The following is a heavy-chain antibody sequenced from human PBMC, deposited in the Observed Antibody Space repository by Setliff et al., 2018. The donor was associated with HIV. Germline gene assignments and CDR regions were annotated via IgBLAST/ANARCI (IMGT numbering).Heavy chain of an antibody. CDR2: ISGSAGST. D-gene: IGHD4-17*01. J-gene: IGHJ4*02. V-gene: IGHV3-23*01. Sequence: GGSLRLSCAASGFTFSSYAMSWVRQAPGKGLDWVSAISGSAGSTYYADSVKGRFTISRDNSKSTLYLQMNSLRAEDTAVYYCARLYGDSNYFDYWGQGTLVTVSS. CDR3: ARLYGDSNYFDY. CDR1: GFTFSSYA.